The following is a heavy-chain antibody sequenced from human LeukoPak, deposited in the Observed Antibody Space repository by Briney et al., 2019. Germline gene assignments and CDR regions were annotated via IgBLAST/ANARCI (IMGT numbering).Heavy chain of an antibody. CDR3: ARDRDWSFDY. Sequence: GGSLRLSCAASGFSLSEHSMNWVRQAPGKGLEWVSNIRGSSSAMNYADSVKGRFTISRDNAKNSLYLEMSSLRAEDTAVYYCARDRDWSFDYWGQGTLVSVSS. CDR1: GFSLSEHS. V-gene: IGHV3-48*04. CDR2: IRGSSSAM. J-gene: IGHJ4*02. D-gene: IGHD3-9*01.